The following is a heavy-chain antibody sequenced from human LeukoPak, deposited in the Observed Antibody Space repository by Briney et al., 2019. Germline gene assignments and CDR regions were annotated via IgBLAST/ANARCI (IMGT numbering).Heavy chain of an antibody. J-gene: IGHJ6*03. D-gene: IGHD2-21*01. CDR2: INHSGST. Sequence: PSETLSLTCAVYGGSFSGYYWSWIRQPPGKGLEWIGEINHSGSTNYNPSLKSRVTISVDTSKNQFSLKLSSVTAADTAVYYCARRDTGVINYYYYYYMDVWGKGTTVTISS. V-gene: IGHV4-34*01. CDR1: GGSFSGYY. CDR3: ARRDTGVINYYYYYYMDV.